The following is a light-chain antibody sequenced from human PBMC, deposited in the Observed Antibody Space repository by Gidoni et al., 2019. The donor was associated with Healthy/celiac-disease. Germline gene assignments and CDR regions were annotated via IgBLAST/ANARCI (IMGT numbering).Light chain of an antibody. CDR3: QQYYTYPQT. Sequence: AIRMTQSPSSLSASTGDRVTITCRASQGIISYLAWYQQKPVKAPKLLIYAASTLQSGVPSRFSGSGSGTDFTLTISCLQSEDFATYYCQQYYTYPQTFGQGTKVEIK. CDR1: QGIISY. CDR2: AAS. V-gene: IGKV1-8*01. J-gene: IGKJ1*01.